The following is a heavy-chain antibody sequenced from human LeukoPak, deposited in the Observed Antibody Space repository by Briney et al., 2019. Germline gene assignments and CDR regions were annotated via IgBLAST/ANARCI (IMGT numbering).Heavy chain of an antibody. CDR3: ARGGGYSGYESGY. CDR2: IYYSGST. Sequence: SETLSLTCTVSGGSVSSGSYYWSWIRQPPGKGLEWIGYIYYSGSTNYNPSLKSRVTISVDTSKNQFSLKLSSVTAADTAVYYCARGGGYSGYESGYWGQRTLVTVSS. V-gene: IGHV4-61*01. D-gene: IGHD5-12*01. CDR1: GGSVSSGSYY. J-gene: IGHJ4*02.